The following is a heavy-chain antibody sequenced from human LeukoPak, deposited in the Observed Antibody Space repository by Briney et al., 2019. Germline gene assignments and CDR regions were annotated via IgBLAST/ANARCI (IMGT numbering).Heavy chain of an antibody. J-gene: IGHJ6*03. Sequence: PSETLSLTCTVSGGSISSYYWSWIRQPAGKGLEWIGRIYTSGSTNYNPSLKSRVTMSVDTSKNQFSLKLSSVTAADTAVYYCAREGWELPYYYYYYMDVWGKGTTVTVSS. D-gene: IGHD1-26*01. CDR2: IYTSGST. CDR1: GGSISSYY. V-gene: IGHV4-4*07. CDR3: AREGWELPYYYYYYMDV.